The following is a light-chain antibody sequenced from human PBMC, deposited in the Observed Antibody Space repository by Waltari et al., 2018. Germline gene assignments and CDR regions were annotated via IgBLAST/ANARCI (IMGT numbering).Light chain of an antibody. Sequence: QSVLTQPPSASGAPGQEVSISCSGGSTTIPNYLSWYHQFPGTAPKLIVYKDYERPSGVPDRFSASKSGTSASLTISGLRSDDEADYYCATWDDSLNGWVFGGGTKLTVL. V-gene: IGLV1-47*01. CDR1: STTIPNY. J-gene: IGLJ3*02. CDR2: KDY. CDR3: ATWDDSLNGWV.